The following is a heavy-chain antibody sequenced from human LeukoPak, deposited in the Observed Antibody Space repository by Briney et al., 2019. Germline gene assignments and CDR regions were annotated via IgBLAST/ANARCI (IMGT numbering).Heavy chain of an antibody. J-gene: IGHJ4*02. CDR2: INTDGSST. CDR3: AGPSGNDFWIGHYTN. D-gene: IGHD3-3*01. V-gene: IGHV3-74*01. Sequence: GSLRLSCAASGFTFSSYWMHWVRQAPGKGLVWVSRINTDGSSTIYADSVKGRFTISRDNAKNTLYLQMNSLRAEDTAVYYCAGPSGNDFWIGHYTNWGQGTLVTVSS. CDR1: GFTFSSYW.